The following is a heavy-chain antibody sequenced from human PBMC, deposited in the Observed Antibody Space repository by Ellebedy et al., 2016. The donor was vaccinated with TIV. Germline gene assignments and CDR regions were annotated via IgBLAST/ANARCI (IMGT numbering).Heavy chain of an antibody. CDR2: IYSGDGT. J-gene: IGHJ5*02. CDR3: ARGGLNPGLFDP. D-gene: IGHD4/OR15-4a*01. CDR1: GFTVSSNH. Sequence: GGSLRLXXAASGFTVSSNHMSWVRQAPGKGLEWVSLIYSGDGTKYAEFVKGRFTISRDNSKNTLYLQMNSLRAEDTAVYYCARGGLNPGLFDPWGQGTLVTVSS. V-gene: IGHV3-53*03.